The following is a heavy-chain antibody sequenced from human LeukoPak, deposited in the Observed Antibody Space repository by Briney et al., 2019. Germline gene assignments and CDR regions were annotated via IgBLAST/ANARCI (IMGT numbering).Heavy chain of an antibody. J-gene: IGHJ6*03. CDR2: ISSSGSTI. V-gene: IGHV3-48*03. Sequence: GGTLRLSCAASGFTFSSYEMNWVRQAPGKGLEWVSYISSSGSTIYYADSVKGRFTISRDNAKNSLYLQMNSLRAEDTAVYYCARGAGYYMDVWGKGTTVTISS. CDR3: ARGAGYYMDV. D-gene: IGHD4/OR15-4a*01. CDR1: GFTFSSYE.